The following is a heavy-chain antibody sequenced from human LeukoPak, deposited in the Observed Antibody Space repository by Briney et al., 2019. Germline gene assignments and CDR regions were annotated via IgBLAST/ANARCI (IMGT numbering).Heavy chain of an antibody. V-gene: IGHV3-48*03. Sequence: GGSLRLSCAASGFTFSSYEMNWVRQAPGKGLEWVSYISSSGSTIYYADSVKGRFTISRDNAKNSLYLQMNGLRAEDTAVYYCASGGYSYGYVVPFDYWGQGTLVTVSS. CDR3: ASGGYSYGYVVPFDY. CDR2: ISSSGSTI. CDR1: GFTFSSYE. D-gene: IGHD5-18*01. J-gene: IGHJ4*02.